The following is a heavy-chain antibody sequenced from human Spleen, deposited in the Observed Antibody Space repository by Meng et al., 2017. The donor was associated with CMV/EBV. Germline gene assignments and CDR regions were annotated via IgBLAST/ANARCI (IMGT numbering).Heavy chain of an antibody. CDR1: GGTFSSYA. CDR3: ARDQQGFSSGN. CDR2: INPNSGGT. J-gene: IGHJ4*02. V-gene: IGHV1-2*02. D-gene: IGHD6-19*01. Sequence: QGQRVQSGAEVKKPGSSVKVSCKASGGTFSSYAISWVRQAPGQGLEWMGWINPNSGGTNYAQKFQGRVTMTRDTSISTAYMELSRLRSDDTAVYYCARDQQGFSSGNWGQGTLVTVSS.